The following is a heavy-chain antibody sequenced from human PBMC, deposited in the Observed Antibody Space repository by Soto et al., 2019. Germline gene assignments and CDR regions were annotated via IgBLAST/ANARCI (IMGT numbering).Heavy chain of an antibody. V-gene: IGHV3-21*01. CDR1: GFTFSSYS. Sequence: GGSLRLSCAASGFTFSSYSMNWVRQAPGKGLEWVSSISSSSSYIYYADSVKGRFTISRDNAKNSLYLQMNSLRAEDTAVYYCAREVCSTSCHFDYWGQGTLVTVSS. CDR3: AREVCSTSCHFDY. J-gene: IGHJ4*02. D-gene: IGHD2-2*01. CDR2: ISSSSSYI.